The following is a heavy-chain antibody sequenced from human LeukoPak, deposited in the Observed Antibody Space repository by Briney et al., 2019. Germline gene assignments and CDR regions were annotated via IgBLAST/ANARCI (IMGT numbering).Heavy chain of an antibody. V-gene: IGHV1-69*06. J-gene: IGHJ4*02. CDR1: GGTFSSYA. D-gene: IGHD4-11*01. CDR2: IIPIFGTA. CDR3: ARAHRTYSNYNDY. Sequence: SVKVSCKASGGTFSSYAISWVRQAPGQGLEWMGRIIPIFGTANYAQKFQGRVMITADKSTSTAYMELSSLRSEDTAVYYCARAHRTYSNYNDYWGQGTLVTVSS.